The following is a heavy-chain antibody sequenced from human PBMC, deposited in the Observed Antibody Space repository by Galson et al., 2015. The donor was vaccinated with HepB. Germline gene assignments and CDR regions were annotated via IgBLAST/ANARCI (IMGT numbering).Heavy chain of an antibody. CDR3: AKKTLPYCSGGSCPTNYYGMDV. D-gene: IGHD2-15*01. CDR2: IHSGGST. J-gene: IGHJ6*02. CDR1: GFTVSSNY. Sequence: SLRLSCAASGFTVSSNYMSWVRQAPGKGLEWVSIIHSGGSTYYADSVKGRFTISRDNSKNTLYLQMNSLRAEDTAVYYRAKKTLPYCSGGSCPTNYYGMDVWGQGTTVTVSS. V-gene: IGHV3-53*05.